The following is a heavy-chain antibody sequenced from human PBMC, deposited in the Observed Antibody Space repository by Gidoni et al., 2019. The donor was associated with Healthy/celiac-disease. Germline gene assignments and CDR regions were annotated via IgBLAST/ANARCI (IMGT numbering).Heavy chain of an antibody. CDR3: ARGNYDFWSGYRQDLDY. D-gene: IGHD3-3*01. Sequence: QLQLQYSGPGLVTPSETLSLTCTVSGRSISRSSYYWRWIRQPPGKGLEWIGSIYYSGSTYYNPSLKSRVTISVDTSKNQFSLKLSSVTAADTAVYYCARGNYDFWSGYRQDLDYWGQGTLVTVSS. CDR2: IYYSGST. V-gene: IGHV4-39*07. J-gene: IGHJ4*02. CDR1: GRSISRSSYY.